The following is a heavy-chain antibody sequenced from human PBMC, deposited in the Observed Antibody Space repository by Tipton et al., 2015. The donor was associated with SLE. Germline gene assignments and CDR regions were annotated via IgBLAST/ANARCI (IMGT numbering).Heavy chain of an antibody. CDR2: INHSGST. J-gene: IGHJ6*02. V-gene: IGHV4-39*07. CDR3: ARGRAAAGRAFYYFGMDV. Sequence: TLSLTCTASGGSISSSSYYWGWIRQPPGKGLEWIGEINHSGSTNYNPSLKSRVTISVDTSKNQFSLKLSSVTAADTAVYYCARGRAAAGRAFYYFGMDVWGQGTSVTVSS. CDR1: GGSISSSSYY. D-gene: IGHD6-13*01.